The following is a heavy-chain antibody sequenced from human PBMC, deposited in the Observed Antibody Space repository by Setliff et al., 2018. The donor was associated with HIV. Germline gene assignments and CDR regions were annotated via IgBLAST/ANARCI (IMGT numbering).Heavy chain of an antibody. CDR1: GGSINRGNYY. V-gene: IGHV4-61*09. D-gene: IGHD6-19*01. CDR3: ARPRRVRSRAWYWFDI. J-gene: IGHJ5*02. Sequence: SETLSLTCSVSGGSINRGNYYWTWIRQSAGKGLEWIGHIYITGNTDYNPSLKSRVTISLDTARNQFSLELTSVTATDTAVYYCARPRRVRSRAWYWFDIWGQGTLVTVSS. CDR2: IYITGNT.